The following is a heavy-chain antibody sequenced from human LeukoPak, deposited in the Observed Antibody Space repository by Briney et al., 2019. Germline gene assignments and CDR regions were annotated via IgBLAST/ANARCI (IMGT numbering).Heavy chain of an antibody. CDR1: GFTFSSYW. CDR3: ASWYCGGDCYNY. V-gene: IGHV3-74*01. CDR2: INSDGSST. J-gene: IGHJ4*02. D-gene: IGHD2-21*01. Sequence: GGSLRLSCAASGFTFSSYWMHWVRQAPGKGLVWVSRINSDGSSTSYADSVKGRFTISRDNAKNTLYLQMNSLRAEDTAVYYCASWYCGGDCYNYWGQGTLVTVSS.